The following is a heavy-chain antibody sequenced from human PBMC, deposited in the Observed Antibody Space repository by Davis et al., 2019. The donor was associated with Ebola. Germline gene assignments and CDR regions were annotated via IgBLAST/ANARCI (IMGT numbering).Heavy chain of an antibody. CDR3: ARGKWFDP. CDR1: GGTFTNYA. Sequence: SVKVSCKTSGGTFTNYAFNWVRQAPGQGLEWMGRIIPVVDTKDYAQKFQGRVTLTADKATNTAYMELSGLRFDDTAVYYCARGKWFDPWGQGTLVNVTS. V-gene: IGHV1-69*04. CDR2: IIPVVDTK. J-gene: IGHJ5*02.